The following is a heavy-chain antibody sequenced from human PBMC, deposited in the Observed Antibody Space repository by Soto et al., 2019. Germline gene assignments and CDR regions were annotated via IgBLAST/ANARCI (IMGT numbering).Heavy chain of an antibody. J-gene: IGHJ5*02. V-gene: IGHV1-18*01. CDR2: IATYNSNR. CDR1: GDTFTNFG. CDR3: ATVLRGVVNWFDP. Sequence: HLVQSGPEVKKPGASITVSCKTSGDTFTNFGLSWVRQAPGQGLEWMGWIATYNSNRNYAQKFQGRLTLTTDTATSTAYMELKSLRYADTAVYYGATVLRGVVNWFDPWGQGTLVTVS. D-gene: IGHD3-10*01.